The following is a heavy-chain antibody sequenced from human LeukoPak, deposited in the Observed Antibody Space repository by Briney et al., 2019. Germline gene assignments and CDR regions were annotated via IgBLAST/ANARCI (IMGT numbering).Heavy chain of an antibody. D-gene: IGHD2-15*01. CDR2: IYHSGSA. CDR1: GGSISSSNW. V-gene: IGHV4-4*02. J-gene: IGHJ5*02. Sequence: SETLSLTCAVSGGSISSSNWWSWVRQPPGKGLEWIGEIYHSGSANYNPSLKSRVTISVDTSKNQFSLKLSSVTAADTAVYYCARDNHGGWFDPWGQGTLVTVSS. CDR3: ARDNHGGWFDP.